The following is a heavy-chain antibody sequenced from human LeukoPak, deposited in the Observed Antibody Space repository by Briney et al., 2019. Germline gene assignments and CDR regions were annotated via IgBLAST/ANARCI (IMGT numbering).Heavy chain of an antibody. CDR1: GVSISSYY. D-gene: IGHD2-15*01. CDR3: ARSSVVVAANGAFDI. J-gene: IGHJ3*02. V-gene: IGHV4-4*07. CDR2: IYTSGST. Sequence: PSETLSLTCTVSGVSISSYYWSWIRQPAGKGLEWIGRIYTSGSTNYNPSLKSRVTMSVDTSKNQFSLKLSSVTAADTAVYYCARSSVVVAANGAFDIWGQGTMVTVSS.